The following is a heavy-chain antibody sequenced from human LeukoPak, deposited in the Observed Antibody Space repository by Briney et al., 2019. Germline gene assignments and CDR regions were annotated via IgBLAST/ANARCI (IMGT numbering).Heavy chain of an antibody. V-gene: IGHV3-9*01. CDR3: VKDGGRDTAAAFY. CDR2: ILRNSGSI. J-gene: IGHJ4*02. CDR1: GFTFDVYA. Sequence: GGSLRLSCAASGFTFDVYAMHWVRQAPGKGLEWVSGILRNSGSIGYADSVKGRFTISRDDAKNSLYLQMNSLRAEDTALYYCVKDGGRDTAAAFYWGQGTLVSVSS. D-gene: IGHD6-13*01.